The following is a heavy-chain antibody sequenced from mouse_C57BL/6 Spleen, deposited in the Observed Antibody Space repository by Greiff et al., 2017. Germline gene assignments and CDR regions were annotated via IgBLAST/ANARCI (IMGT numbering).Heavy chain of an antibody. D-gene: IGHD1-1*01. V-gene: IGHV1-43*01. CDR1: GYSFTGYY. CDR3: ARRGYYGSSSYYFDY. Sequence: EVQLQQSGPELVKPGASVKISCKASGYSFTGYYMHWVKQSSEKSLEWIGEINPSTGGTSYNQKFKGKATLTVDKSSSTAYMQLKSLTSEDSAVYYCARRGYYGSSSYYFDYWGQGTTLTVSS. J-gene: IGHJ2*01. CDR2: INPSTGGT.